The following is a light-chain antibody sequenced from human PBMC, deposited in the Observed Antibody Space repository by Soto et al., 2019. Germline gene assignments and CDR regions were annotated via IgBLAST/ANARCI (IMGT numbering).Light chain of an antibody. CDR2: DNN. CDR1: SSNIGNKY. CDR3: RTWDSSRSGVV. V-gene: IGLV1-51*01. Sequence: QSVLTQPPSVSSAPGQTVTISLSGISSNIGNKYVFWYQQLPGTAPKLLIYDNNKRSSRIPDRFSGSKSGTSATLGMTGLQTGDEADYYCRTWDSSRSGVVFGGGTKLTVL. J-gene: IGLJ2*01.